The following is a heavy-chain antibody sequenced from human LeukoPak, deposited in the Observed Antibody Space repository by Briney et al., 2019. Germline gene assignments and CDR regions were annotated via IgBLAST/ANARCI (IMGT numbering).Heavy chain of an antibody. CDR2: IYYSGST. J-gene: IGHJ4*02. V-gene: IGHV4-59*01. Sequence: SETLSLTCTVSGGSTSSYYWSWIRQPPGKGLEWIGYIYYSGSTNYDPSLKSRATISVDTSKNQFSLKLSSVTAADTAVYYCARDKLGDFWSGFDYWGQGTLVTVSS. CDR3: ARDKLGDFWSGFDY. CDR1: GGSTSSYY. D-gene: IGHD3-3*01.